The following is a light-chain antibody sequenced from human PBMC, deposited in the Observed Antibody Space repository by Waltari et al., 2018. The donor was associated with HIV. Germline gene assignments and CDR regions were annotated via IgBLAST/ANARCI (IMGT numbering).Light chain of an antibody. Sequence: DIQMTQSPSTLFASVGDRVTITCRASQSISSWFAWYQQKAGQPPKLLIDKASSLESGVPSRFSGSGSGTEFTLTISSLQPDDFATYYCQQYNSYAITFGQGTRLEIK. CDR1: QSISSW. V-gene: IGKV1-5*03. CDR2: KAS. CDR3: QQYNSYAIT. J-gene: IGKJ5*01.